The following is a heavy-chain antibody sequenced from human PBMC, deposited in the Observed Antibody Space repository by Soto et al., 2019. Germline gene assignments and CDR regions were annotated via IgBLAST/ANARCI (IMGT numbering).Heavy chain of an antibody. CDR3: ARGWGRIFDY. D-gene: IGHD7-27*01. V-gene: IGHV4-59*12. Sequence: PSETLSLTCTVSGGSISSYYWSWIRQPPGKGLEWIGYIYYSGSSNYNPSLKSRVTISVDTSKSQFSLKLSSVTAADTAVYYCARGWGRIFDYWGQGTLVTVSS. J-gene: IGHJ4*02. CDR1: GGSISSYY. CDR2: IYYSGSS.